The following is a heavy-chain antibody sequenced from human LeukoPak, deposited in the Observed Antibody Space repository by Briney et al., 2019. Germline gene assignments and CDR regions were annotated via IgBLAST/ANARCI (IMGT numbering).Heavy chain of an antibody. D-gene: IGHD5-24*01. CDR3: ARVGARWLQLKAFDI. J-gene: IGHJ3*02. V-gene: IGHV4-59*01. CDR2: IYYSGST. Sequence: SETLSLTCTVSGGSISSYYWSWIRQPPGKGLEWIGYIYYSGSTNYNPSLKSRVTVSVDTSKNQFSLKLSSVTAADTAVYYCARVGARWLQLKAFDIWGQGTMVTVSS. CDR1: GGSISSYY.